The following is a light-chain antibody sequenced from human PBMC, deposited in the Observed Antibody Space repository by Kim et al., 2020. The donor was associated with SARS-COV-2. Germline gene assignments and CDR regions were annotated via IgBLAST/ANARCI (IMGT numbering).Light chain of an antibody. J-gene: IGKJ2*01. CDR1: QGVLYRANYKNY. Sequence: DIVMTQSPDSLAVSLGERATINCKSSQGVLYRANYKNYLAWYQQKPGQPPKLLIYWASTRESGVPDRFSGSGSGTDFTLTISSLQAEDVAVYYCQQYYSTPYTFGQGTKLEI. V-gene: IGKV4-1*01. CDR2: WAS. CDR3: QQYYSTPYT.